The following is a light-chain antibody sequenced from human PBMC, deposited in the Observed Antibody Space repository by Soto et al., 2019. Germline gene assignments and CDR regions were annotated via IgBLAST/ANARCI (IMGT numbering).Light chain of an antibody. CDR1: QSVNSW. CDR2: DAS. V-gene: IGKV3-15*01. J-gene: IGKJ1*01. Sequence: EIVMTQSPGTLSVSPGERVTLSCRASQSVNSWLVWYQRKPGQTPRLLIYDASTRATGVPGRFSGSGSGTEFTLTISSLQSGDFAVYYCQQYDNWPWTFGQGTKVDIK. CDR3: QQYDNWPWT.